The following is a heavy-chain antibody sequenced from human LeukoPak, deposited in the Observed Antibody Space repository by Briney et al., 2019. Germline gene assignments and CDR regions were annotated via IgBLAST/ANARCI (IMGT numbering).Heavy chain of an antibody. CDR1: GGSFSGYY. CDR3: AADYVWGSYRRFDY. J-gene: IGHJ4*02. V-gene: IGHV4-34*01. CDR2: INHSGST. Sequence: SETLSLTCAVYGGSFSGYYWSWIRQPPGKGLEWIGEINHSGSTNYNPSLKSRVTISVDTSKNQFSLKLSSVTAADTAVYYCAADYVWGSYRRFDYWGQGTLVTVSS. D-gene: IGHD3-16*02.